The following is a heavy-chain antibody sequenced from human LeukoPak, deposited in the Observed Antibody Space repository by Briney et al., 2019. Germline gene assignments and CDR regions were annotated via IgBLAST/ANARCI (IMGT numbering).Heavy chain of an antibody. J-gene: IGHJ4*02. Sequence: PGGSLRLSCAASGFTFSIYSMNWVRQAPGKGLEWVSSISSSSSYIYYADSVKGRFTISRDNSNHMLYLQMNSLIAEDTAIYYCAKDDDWLRFEHWGRGTPVSVSS. CDR2: ISSSSSYI. D-gene: IGHD5-12*01. CDR3: AKDDDWLRFEH. CDR1: GFTFSIYS. V-gene: IGHV3-21*04.